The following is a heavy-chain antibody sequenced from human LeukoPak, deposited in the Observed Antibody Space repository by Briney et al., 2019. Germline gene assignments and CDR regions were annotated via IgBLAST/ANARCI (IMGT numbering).Heavy chain of an antibody. V-gene: IGHV4-34*01. CDR1: GGSFSGYH. Sequence: SETLSLTCGVYGGSFSGYHWNWIRQPPGEGLEWIGEINHSGSTNYNPSLKSRVTISVDTSKKQFSLRLSTVTAADTAVYFCARGVRIAVADPHLDYWGQGTLVTVSS. D-gene: IGHD6-19*01. J-gene: IGHJ4*02. CDR3: ARGVRIAVADPHLDY. CDR2: INHSGST.